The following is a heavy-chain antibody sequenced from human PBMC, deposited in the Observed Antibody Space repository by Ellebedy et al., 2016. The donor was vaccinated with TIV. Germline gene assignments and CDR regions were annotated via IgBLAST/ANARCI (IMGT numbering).Heavy chain of an antibody. D-gene: IGHD3-9*01. Sequence: GESLKISCRASGFTFSTHAMNWVRQAPGKGLEWVAGFSGGGGSAFYGDSVKGRFTISRDNSMNMLYLQMSNLRAEDTAVYYCAKGPRYQMSKYADYWGQGTLVTVPS. V-gene: IGHV3-23*01. CDR3: AKGPRYQMSKYADY. CDR1: GFTFSTHA. J-gene: IGHJ4*02. CDR2: FSGGGGSA.